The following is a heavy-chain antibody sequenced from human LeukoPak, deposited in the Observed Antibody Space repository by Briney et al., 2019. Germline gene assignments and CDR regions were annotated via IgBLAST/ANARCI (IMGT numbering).Heavy chain of an antibody. CDR1: GGSFSGYY. J-gene: IGHJ3*02. D-gene: IGHD5-12*01. V-gene: IGHV4-34*01. CDR3: ARRDIAYDAFDI. CDR2: INHSGST. Sequence: SETLSLTCAVYGGSFSGYYWSWIRQPPGKGLEWIGEINHSGSTNYNPSLKSRVTISVDTSKNQFSLKLSSVTAADTAVYYCARRDIAYDAFDIWGQGTMVTVSS.